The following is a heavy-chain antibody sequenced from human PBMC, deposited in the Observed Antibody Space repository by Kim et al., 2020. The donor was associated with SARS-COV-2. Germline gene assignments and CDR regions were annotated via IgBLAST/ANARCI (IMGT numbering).Heavy chain of an antibody. CDR1: GGSFSGYY. CDR2: INHSGST. J-gene: IGHJ4*02. D-gene: IGHD3-10*01. V-gene: IGHV4-34*01. CDR3: ARGRSGRIVRGVTPFDY. Sequence: SETLSLTCAVYGGSFSGYYWSWIRQPPGKGLEWIGEINHSGSTNYNPSLKSRVTISVDTSKNQFSLKLSSVTAADTAVYYCARGRSGRIVRGVTPFDYWGQGTLVTVSS.